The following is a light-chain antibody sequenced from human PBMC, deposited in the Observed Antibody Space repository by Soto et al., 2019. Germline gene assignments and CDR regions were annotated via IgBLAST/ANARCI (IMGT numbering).Light chain of an antibody. V-gene: IGKV1-5*01. CDR3: QQSNTFWT. CDR1: QSISSW. CDR2: DVS. Sequence: IQMTPSPSTLSASVGDRVTITCRASQSISSWLAWYQQKPGKAPKLLIYDVSSLESGVPSRFSGSGSGTEFTLTISSLQPDDSATYYCQQSNTFWTFGQGTKVDI. J-gene: IGKJ1*01.